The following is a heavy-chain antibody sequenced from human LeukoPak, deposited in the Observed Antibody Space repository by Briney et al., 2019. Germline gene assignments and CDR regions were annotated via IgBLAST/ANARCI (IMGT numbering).Heavy chain of an antibody. D-gene: IGHD3-3*01. CDR2: INPNSGGT. CDR3: ARDLSYYDFWSGYLRDY. J-gene: IGHJ4*02. V-gene: IGHV1-2*02. CDR1: GYTFTGYY. Sequence: ASXXVSCKASGYTFTGYYMHWVRQAPGQGLEWMGWINPNSGGTNYAQKFQGRVTMTRDTSISTAYMELSRLRSDDTAVYYCARDLSYYDFWSGYLRDYWGQGTLVTVSS.